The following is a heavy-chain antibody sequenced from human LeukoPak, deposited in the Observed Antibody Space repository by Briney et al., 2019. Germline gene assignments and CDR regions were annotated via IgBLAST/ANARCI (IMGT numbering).Heavy chain of an antibody. D-gene: IGHD2-2*01. CDR2: ISCDGSNK. CDR1: GFTFSSYA. J-gene: IGHJ6*02. V-gene: IGHV3-30-3*01. Sequence: GGSLRLSCAASGFTFSSYAMHWVRQAPGKGLEWVAVISCDGSNKYYADSVKGRFTISRDNAKNSLYLQMNSLRDEDTAVYYCAREKGYCSSTSCPRPYYYYGMDVWGQGTTVTVSS. CDR3: AREKGYCSSTSCPRPYYYYGMDV.